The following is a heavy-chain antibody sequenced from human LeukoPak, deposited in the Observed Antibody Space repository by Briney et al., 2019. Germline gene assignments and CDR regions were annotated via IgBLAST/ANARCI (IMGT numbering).Heavy chain of an antibody. J-gene: IGHJ4*02. CDR1: GYTFSDYY. Sequence: PGGSLRLSCAASGYTFSDYYMSWIRQAPGKGLEWVSYISSSGSTIYYADSVKGRFTISRDNAKNSLYLQMNSLRAEDTAVYYCARERLYEGIAYAPPLYYFDYWGQGTLVTVSS. V-gene: IGHV3-11*04. CDR3: ARERLYEGIAYAPPLYYFDY. D-gene: IGHD6-13*01. CDR2: ISSSGSTI.